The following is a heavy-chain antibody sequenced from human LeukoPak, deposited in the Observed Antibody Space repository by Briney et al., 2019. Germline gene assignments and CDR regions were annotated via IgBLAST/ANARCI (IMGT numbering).Heavy chain of an antibody. D-gene: IGHD1-26*01. CDR2: ISSSSSYT. J-gene: IGHJ3*02. Sequence: PGGSLRLSCAASGFTFSDYYMSWIRQAPGKGLEWVSYISSSSSYTNYADSVKGRFTISRDNAKNSLYLQMNSLRAEDTAVYYCAREFRYSGRPRGAFDIWGQGTMVTVSS. CDR3: AREFRYSGRPRGAFDI. CDR1: GFTFSDYY. V-gene: IGHV3-11*05.